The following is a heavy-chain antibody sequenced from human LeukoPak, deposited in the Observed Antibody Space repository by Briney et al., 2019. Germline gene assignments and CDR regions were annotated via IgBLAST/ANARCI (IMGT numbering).Heavy chain of an antibody. J-gene: IGHJ4*02. CDR3: ARAEVGATFSHGYFDY. CDR2: IIPIFGTA. CDR1: GGTFSSYA. D-gene: IGHD1-26*01. Sequence: ASVKVSCKASGGTFSSYAISWVRQAPGQGLEWMGRIIPIFGTANYAQKFQGRVTITTDESTSTAYMELSSLRSEDTAVYYCARAEVGATFSHGYFDYWGQGTLVTVSS. V-gene: IGHV1-69*05.